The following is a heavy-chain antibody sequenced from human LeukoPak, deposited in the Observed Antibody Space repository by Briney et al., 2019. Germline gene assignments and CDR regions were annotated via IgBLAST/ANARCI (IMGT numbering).Heavy chain of an antibody. D-gene: IGHD6-19*01. CDR3: ARSRAGSGHPFDY. V-gene: IGHV4-39*01. CDR1: GGSISSSSYY. J-gene: IGHJ4*02. Sequence: PSETLSLTCTVSGGSISSSSYYWGWIRQPPGKGLEGIVSIYYSGSTYYNPSLKSRVTTSVDTSKNQFSLKLSSVTAADTAVYYCARSRAGSGHPFDYWGQGTLVTVSS. CDR2: IYYSGST.